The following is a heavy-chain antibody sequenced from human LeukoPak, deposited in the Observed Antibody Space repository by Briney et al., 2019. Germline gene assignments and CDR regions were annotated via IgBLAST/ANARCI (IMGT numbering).Heavy chain of an antibody. CDR3: ARVGGYSYGHFDY. J-gene: IGHJ4*02. CDR2: IYYSGST. D-gene: IGHD5-18*01. V-gene: IGHV4-59*01. Sequence: PSETLSLTCTVSGDSISSYYWSWIRQPPGKGLEWIGYIYYSGSTNYNPSLQSRVTISVDTSKNQFSLKLTSVTPADTAVYYCARVGGYSYGHFDYWGQGTLVTVSS. CDR1: GDSISSYY.